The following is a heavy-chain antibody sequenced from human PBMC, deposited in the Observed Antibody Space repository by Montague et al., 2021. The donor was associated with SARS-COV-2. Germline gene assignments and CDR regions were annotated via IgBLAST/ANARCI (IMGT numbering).Heavy chain of an antibody. Sequence: SETLSLTCSVSGDSIRSSGYYWGWIRQPPGKGLEWMGTVYYSGSTNYNPSLKSRVTMPVDTSKNQFSLELRSVTAADTAVYYCARLGFVELWLNLGWFDPWGQGTLVTVSS. CDR2: VYYSGST. D-gene: IGHD3-16*02. CDR3: ARLGFVELWLNLGWFDP. CDR1: GDSIRSSGYY. V-gene: IGHV4-39*01. J-gene: IGHJ5*02.